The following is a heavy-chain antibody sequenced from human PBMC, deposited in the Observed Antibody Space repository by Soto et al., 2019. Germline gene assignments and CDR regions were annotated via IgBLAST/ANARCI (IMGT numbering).Heavy chain of an antibody. D-gene: IGHD6-25*01. CDR3: AKPLLGDYMDV. Sequence: PSETLSLTCAVYGGSFSGYYWSWIRQPPGKGLEWIGEINHSGSTNYNPSLKSRVTISVDTSKNQFSLKLSSVTAADTAVYYCAKPLLGDYMDVWGKGTTVTVSS. CDR2: INHSGST. J-gene: IGHJ6*03. CDR1: GGSFSGYY. V-gene: IGHV4-34*01.